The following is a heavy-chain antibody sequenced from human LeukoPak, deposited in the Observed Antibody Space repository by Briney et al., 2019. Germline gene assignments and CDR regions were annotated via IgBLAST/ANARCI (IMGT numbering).Heavy chain of an antibody. Sequence: GGSLRLSCAASGFTFSDYYMSWIRQAPGKGLEWVSYISSSGSTIYYADSVKGRFTISRDNAKNSLYLQMNSLRAEDTAVYYCARILSSSGYNWFDPWGQGTLVTVSS. CDR3: ARILSSSGYNWFDP. D-gene: IGHD6-6*01. CDR2: ISSSGSTI. V-gene: IGHV3-11*01. J-gene: IGHJ5*02. CDR1: GFTFSDYY.